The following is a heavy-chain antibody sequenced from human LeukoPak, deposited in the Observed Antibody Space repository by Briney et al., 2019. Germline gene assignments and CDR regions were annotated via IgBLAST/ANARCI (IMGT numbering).Heavy chain of an antibody. J-gene: IGHJ4*02. V-gene: IGHV1-69*04. CDR2: IIPILGIA. CDR3: ARAHQQSGYGARY. Sequence: SVKVSCKASGGTFSSYAISWVRQAPGQGLEWMGRIIPILGIANYAQKFQGRDTTAYMELSSLRSEDTAVYYCARAHQQSGYGARYWGQGTLVTVSS. CDR1: GGTFSSYA. D-gene: IGHD5-12*01.